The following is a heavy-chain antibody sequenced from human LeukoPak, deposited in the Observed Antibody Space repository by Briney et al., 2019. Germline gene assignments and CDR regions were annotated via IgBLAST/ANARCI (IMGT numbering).Heavy chain of an antibody. D-gene: IGHD2-15*01. J-gene: IGHJ5*02. Sequence: PGGSLRLSCAASRFTFSSYAMSWVRQAPGKGLEWVSAISGSGGSTYYAASVKGPFTISRDNSKNTLYLQMNSLRADDPAFYYGARRYIGRDIVVVVAATDNWFDPWGQGTLVTVSS. CDR1: RFTFSSYA. V-gene: IGHV3-23*01. CDR3: ARRYIGRDIVVVVAATDNWFDP. CDR2: ISGSGGST.